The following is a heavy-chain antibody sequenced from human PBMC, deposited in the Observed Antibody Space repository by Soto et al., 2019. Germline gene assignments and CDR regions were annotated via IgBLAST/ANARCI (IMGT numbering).Heavy chain of an antibody. J-gene: IGHJ3*02. CDR1: SFAGLW. CDR2: IDPSDSYT. V-gene: IGHV5-10-1*01. CDR3: ASGGLTMFRNSLGDVFDI. Sequence: SFAGLWSRRVIKIHGKGLEWMGRIDPSDSYTNYSPSFQGHVTISADKSINTAYLQWSSRMAWDTAMYYCASGGLTMFRNSLGDVFDIWGQGTEV. D-gene: IGHD3-10*01.